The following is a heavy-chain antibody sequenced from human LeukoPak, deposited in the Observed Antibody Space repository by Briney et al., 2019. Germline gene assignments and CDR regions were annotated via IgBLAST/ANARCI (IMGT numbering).Heavy chain of an antibody. CDR2: ISSSSSYI. V-gene: IGHV3-21*01. D-gene: IGHD5-12*01. Sequence: GGSLRLSCAASGFTFSSYSMNWVRQAPGKGLEWVSSISSSSSYIYYADSVKGRFTISRDNAKNSLYLQMNSLRAEDTAVYYCARDQWAWLRLHIYYGMDVWGQGTTVTVSS. CDR3: ARDQWAWLRLHIYYGMDV. J-gene: IGHJ6*02. CDR1: GFTFSSYS.